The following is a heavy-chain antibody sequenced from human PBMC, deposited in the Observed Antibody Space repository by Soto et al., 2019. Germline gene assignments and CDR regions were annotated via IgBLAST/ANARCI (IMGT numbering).Heavy chain of an antibody. J-gene: IGHJ4*02. V-gene: IGHV4-59*08. Sequence: QVQLQESGPGLVKPSETLSLTCTVSGGSISSYYWSWIRQPPGKGLEWIGYIYYSGITNYNPSLKSRVTLSVDTSKNQFSRKLSSVTAADTAVYYCARRYGGSIDYWGQGTLVTVSS. D-gene: IGHD2-15*01. CDR3: ARRYGGSIDY. CDR1: GGSISSYY. CDR2: IYYSGIT.